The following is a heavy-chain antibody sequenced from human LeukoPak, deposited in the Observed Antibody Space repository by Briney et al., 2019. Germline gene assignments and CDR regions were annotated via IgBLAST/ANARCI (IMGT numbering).Heavy chain of an antibody. CDR3: ARMYYHDSSDYYWAPDY. CDR2: INSDGSST. V-gene: IGHV3-74*01. CDR1: GFTFSSYW. Sequence: GGSLRLSCAAYGFTFSSYWMHWVRQAPGKGLVWVSRINSDGSSTSYADSVKGRFTISRDNAKNTLYLQMNSLRAEDTAVYYCARMYYHDSSDYYWAPDYWGQGTLVTVSS. J-gene: IGHJ4*02. D-gene: IGHD3-22*01.